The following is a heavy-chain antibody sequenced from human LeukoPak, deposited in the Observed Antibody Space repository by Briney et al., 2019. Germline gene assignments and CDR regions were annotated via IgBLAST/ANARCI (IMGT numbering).Heavy chain of an antibody. CDR1: GFTFSSHS. J-gene: IGHJ4*02. CDR3: VRESVYYDSSGYYNVLAY. CDR2: ITSSSDYI. D-gene: IGHD3-22*01. Sequence: PGGSLRLSCAASGFTFSSHSMNWVRQAPGKGLEWVSVITSSSDYIYYADSLKGRFAVSRDNAKNSLYLQVNSLRAEDTAVYYCVRESVYYDSSGYYNVLAYWGQGTLVTVSS. V-gene: IGHV3-21*01.